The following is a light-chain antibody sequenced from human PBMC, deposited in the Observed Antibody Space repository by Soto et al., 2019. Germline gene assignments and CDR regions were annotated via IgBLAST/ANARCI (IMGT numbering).Light chain of an antibody. CDR1: QTISSW. J-gene: IGKJ1*01. CDR2: AAS. V-gene: IGKV1-39*01. Sequence: DIQMTQSPSTLSGSVGDRVTITCRASQTISSWLAWYQQKPGKAPKLLIYAASSLQSGVPSRFSGSGSGTDFTLTISSLQPEDFATYYCQQSYSTLRRTFGQGTKVDI. CDR3: QQSYSTLRRT.